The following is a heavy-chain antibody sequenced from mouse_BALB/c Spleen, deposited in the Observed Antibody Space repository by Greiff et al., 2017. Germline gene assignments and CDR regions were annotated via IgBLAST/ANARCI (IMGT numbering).Heavy chain of an antibody. CDR2: INPSNGRT. Sequence: QVQLQQPGAELVKPGASVKLSCKASGYTFTSYWMHWVKQRPGQGLEWIGEINPSNGRTNYNEKFKSKATLTVDKSSSTAYMQLSSLTSEDSAVYYCARKCYGSTFDYWGQGTTLTVSS. CDR3: ARKCYGSTFDY. J-gene: IGHJ2*01. V-gene: IGHV1S81*02. D-gene: IGHD1-1*01. CDR1: GYTFTSYW.